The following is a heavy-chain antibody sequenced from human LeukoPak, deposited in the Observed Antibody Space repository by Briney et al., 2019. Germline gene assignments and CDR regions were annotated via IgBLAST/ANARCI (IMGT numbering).Heavy chain of an antibody. D-gene: IGHD5-18*01. Sequence: VASVKVSCKASGGTFSSYAISWVRQAPGQGLEWMGGIIPIFGTANYAQEFQGRVTITADESTSTAYMELSSLRSEDTAVYYCARRERGYSYVNRDYWGQGTLVTVSS. CDR3: ARRERGYSYVNRDY. V-gene: IGHV1-69*01. CDR2: IIPIFGTA. CDR1: GGTFSSYA. J-gene: IGHJ4*02.